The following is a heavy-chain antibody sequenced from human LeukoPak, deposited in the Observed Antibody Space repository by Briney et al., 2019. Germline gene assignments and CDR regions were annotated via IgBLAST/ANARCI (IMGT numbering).Heavy chain of an antibody. CDR1: GYTFTAFY. J-gene: IGHJ6*03. Sequence: ASVKVSCKASGYTFTAFYIHWVRQAPGQGLEWMGWINPNSGGTNYAQKFQGRVTMTRDTSISTAYMELSRLRSDDTAVYYCAARGEGYGSGSYPTYYYYYYMDVWGKGTTVTVSS. D-gene: IGHD3-10*01. V-gene: IGHV1-2*02. CDR3: AARGEGYGSGSYPTYYYYYYMDV. CDR2: INPNSGGT.